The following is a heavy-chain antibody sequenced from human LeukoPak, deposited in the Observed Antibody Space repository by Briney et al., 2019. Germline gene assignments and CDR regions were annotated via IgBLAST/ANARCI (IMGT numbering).Heavy chain of an antibody. J-gene: IGHJ4*02. CDR3: AKDKGSGSYSFDY. V-gene: IGHV3-43*01. CDR1: GFTFDDYT. D-gene: IGHD1-26*01. Sequence: GRSLRLSCAASGFTFDDYTMHSVCHAPGKGLEWVSLISWDGGSTYYSDSVKGRFTISRDNSKNSLYLQMNSLRTEDTALYYCAKDKGSGSYSFDYWGQGTLVTVSS. CDR2: ISWDGGST.